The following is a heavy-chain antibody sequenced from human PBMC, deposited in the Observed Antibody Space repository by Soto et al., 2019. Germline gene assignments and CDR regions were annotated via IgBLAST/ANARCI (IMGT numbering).Heavy chain of an antibody. V-gene: IGHV4-4*07. J-gene: IGHJ4*02. D-gene: IGHD1-7*01. CDR3: ARESGENWSYEAY. CDR2: VYPSGHT. CDR1: VDSISIYC. Sequence: SETLALPCAFSVDSISIYCWNWIGQTAGRGLEWIGRVYPSGHTQYRSSFETRVTVSVDMSTNQFFLELRSVTAADTAVYYCARESGENWSYEAYWGQGTKVTVSS.